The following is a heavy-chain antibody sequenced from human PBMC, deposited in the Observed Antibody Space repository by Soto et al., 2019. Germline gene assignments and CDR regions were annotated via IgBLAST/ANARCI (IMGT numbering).Heavy chain of an antibody. Sequence: GGSLRLSCAASGFTFDDYAMHWVRQPPGKGLEWVSGISWNSDNKKYADSVKGRFSISRDNAKNSLHLQMESLRPEDTALYYCAKESQANLGTGGFECWGQSSPVTVSS. D-gene: IGHD7-27*01. J-gene: IGHJ1*01. CDR3: AKESQANLGTGGFEC. V-gene: IGHV3-9*01. CDR2: ISWNSDNK. CDR1: GFTFDDYA.